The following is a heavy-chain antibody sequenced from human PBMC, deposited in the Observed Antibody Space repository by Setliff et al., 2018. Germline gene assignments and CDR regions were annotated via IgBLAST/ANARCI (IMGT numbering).Heavy chain of an antibody. Sequence: SETLSLTCTVSGYSISSGYIWGWIRQPPGKGLEWVGNIGHTGSINYNPSLKSRLTISRDTSKNQVSLRLNSVTATDTAVYYCARDPGHGGDSDYWGQGILVTVSS. J-gene: IGHJ4*02. CDR3: ARDPGHGGDSDY. V-gene: IGHV4-38-2*02. D-gene: IGHD2-21*02. CDR2: IGHTGSI. CDR1: GYSISSGYI.